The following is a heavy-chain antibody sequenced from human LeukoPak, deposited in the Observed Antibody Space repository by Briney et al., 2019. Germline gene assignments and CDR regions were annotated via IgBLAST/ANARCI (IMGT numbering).Heavy chain of an antibody. CDR2: IYTSGST. CDR3: ARVFVSSTTEYFQH. Sequence: SETLSLTCTVSGGSISSYYWSWIRQPAGKGLEWIGRIYTSGSTNYNPSLKSRVTISVNTSKNQFSLKLSSVTAADTAVYYCARVFVSSTTEYFQHWGQGTLVTVSS. CDR1: GGSISSYY. J-gene: IGHJ1*01. D-gene: IGHD5/OR15-5a*01. V-gene: IGHV4-4*07.